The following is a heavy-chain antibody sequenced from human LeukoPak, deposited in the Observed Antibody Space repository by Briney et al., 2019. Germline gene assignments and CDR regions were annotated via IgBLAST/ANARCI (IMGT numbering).Heavy chain of an antibody. CDR2: IYHSGST. Sequence: GSLRLSCAASGFTFSSYSMNWVRQAPGKGLEWIGSIYHSGSTYYNPSLKSRVTISVDTSKNQFSLKLSSVTAADTAVYYCARRRGCFDYWGQGTLVTVSS. J-gene: IGHJ4*02. D-gene: IGHD3-10*01. V-gene: IGHV4-38-2*01. CDR1: GFTFSSYS. CDR3: ARRRGCFDY.